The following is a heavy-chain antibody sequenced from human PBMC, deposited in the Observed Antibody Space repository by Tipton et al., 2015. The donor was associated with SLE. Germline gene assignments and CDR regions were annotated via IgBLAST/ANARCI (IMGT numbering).Heavy chain of an antibody. CDR3: ARGLSSLVGFYYYYYMDV. CDR1: GGSILTSTYY. CDR2: INHSGST. J-gene: IGHJ6*03. Sequence: LRLSCTVSGGSILTSTYYWGWIRQPPGKGLEWIGEINHSGSTTYNPSLKSRVTISIDTSKNQFSLKLSSVTAADTAVYYCARGLSSLVGFYYYYYMDVWGKGTTVTVSS. V-gene: IGHV4-39*07. D-gene: IGHD2-8*02.